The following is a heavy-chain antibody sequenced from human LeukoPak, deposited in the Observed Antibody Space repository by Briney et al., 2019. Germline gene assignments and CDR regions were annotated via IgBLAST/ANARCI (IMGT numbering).Heavy chain of an antibody. D-gene: IGHD3-22*01. Sequence: GGSLRLSCAASGFTFSSYSMNWVRQAPGKGLEWVSYISSSSTIYYADSVKGRFTIPRDNSKNTLYLQMNSLRAEDTAVYYCAKDLLTVYYDSSGYYYWGQGTLVTVSS. CDR1: GFTFSSYS. CDR2: ISSSSTI. J-gene: IGHJ4*02. CDR3: AKDLLTVYYDSSGYYY. V-gene: IGHV3-48*01.